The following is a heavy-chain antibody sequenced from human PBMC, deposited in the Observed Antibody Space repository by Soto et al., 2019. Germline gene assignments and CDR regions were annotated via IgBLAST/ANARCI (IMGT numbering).Heavy chain of an antibody. CDR3: ARLWGYYNDY. D-gene: IGHD3-22*01. V-gene: IGHV4-59*08. J-gene: IGHJ4*02. CDR1: GGSISSYY. Sequence: QVQLQESGPGLVKPSETLSLTCTVSGGSISSYYWSWIRQPPGKGLEWIGYIYYSGSTNYNPSLXSXVXIXXDTSKTQFSLKLSSGTAADTAVYYCARLWGYYNDYWGQGTLVTVSS. CDR2: IYYSGST.